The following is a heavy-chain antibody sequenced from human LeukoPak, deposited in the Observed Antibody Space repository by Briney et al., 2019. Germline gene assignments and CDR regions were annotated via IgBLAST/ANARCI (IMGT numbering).Heavy chain of an antibody. D-gene: IGHD3-10*01. V-gene: IGHV3-23*01. Sequence: GGTLRLSCAACGFTFSSYGMSWVRQAPGKGLEWVPAIGTSGGTTYYADSVKGRFTISRDNSKNTLYLQMNSLTAEDTAVYYCAKGRGWFGELFGYFDYWGQGTLVTVSS. CDR2: IGTSGGTT. J-gene: IGHJ4*02. CDR3: AKGRGWFGELFGYFDY. CDR1: GFTFSSYG.